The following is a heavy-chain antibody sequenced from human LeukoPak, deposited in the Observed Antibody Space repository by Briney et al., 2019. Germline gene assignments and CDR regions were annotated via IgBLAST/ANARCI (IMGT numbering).Heavy chain of an antibody. CDR3: ARDLSSSTSCYSY. CDR2: ISPSGNYI. D-gene: IGHD2-2*01. Sequence: GGSLRLSCAASGFTFSSHSMNWIRQAPGKGLEWVSSISPSGNYIYYADSVEGRFTISRDNAKNSLYLQMNSLRAEDTAVYYCARDLSSSTSCYSYWGQGTLVTVSS. J-gene: IGHJ4*02. CDR1: GFTFSSHS. V-gene: IGHV3-21*01.